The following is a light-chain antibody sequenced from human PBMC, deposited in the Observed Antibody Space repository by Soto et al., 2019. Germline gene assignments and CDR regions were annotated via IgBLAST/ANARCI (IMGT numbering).Light chain of an antibody. Sequence: MTQSPLSLPVTPGEPASISCRSSQSLLHSNGYNYLDWYQQKPGKAPKLLIYAASSLQSGVPSRFSGSVSGTDFTLTISSLQPEDFATYYCQQSYSTPRTFGQGTKVDIK. CDR2: AAS. CDR1: QSLLHSNGYNY. CDR3: QQSYSTPRT. V-gene: IGKV1-39*01. J-gene: IGKJ1*01.